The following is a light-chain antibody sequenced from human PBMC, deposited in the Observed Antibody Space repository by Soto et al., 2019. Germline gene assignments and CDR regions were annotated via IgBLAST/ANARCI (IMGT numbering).Light chain of an antibody. CDR2: GAS. CDR1: QSVSTSY. Sequence: EIVLTQSPGTLSLSPGERATLSCRASQSVSTSYLAWYQQKPGQAPRLLIYGASSRATGIPDRFSGSGSGADFTLNISRLEPEDFAVYYCQQYGSVPLTFGGGTKVEIK. J-gene: IGKJ4*01. CDR3: QQYGSVPLT. V-gene: IGKV3-20*01.